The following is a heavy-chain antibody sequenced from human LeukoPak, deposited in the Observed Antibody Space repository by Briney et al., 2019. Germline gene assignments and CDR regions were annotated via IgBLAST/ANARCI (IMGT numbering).Heavy chain of an antibody. CDR2: ISGSGGST. V-gene: IGHV3-23*01. J-gene: IGHJ5*02. CDR1: GFTFSSYA. CDR3: AKALSRDYDFWSGYSNWFDP. Sequence: GGSLRLSCAASGFTFSSYAMSWVRQAPGKGLEWVSAISGSGGSTYYADSVKGRFTISRDNSKNTLYPLMNSLRAEDTAVYYCAKALSRDYDFWSGYSNWFDPWGQGTLVTVSS. D-gene: IGHD3-3*01.